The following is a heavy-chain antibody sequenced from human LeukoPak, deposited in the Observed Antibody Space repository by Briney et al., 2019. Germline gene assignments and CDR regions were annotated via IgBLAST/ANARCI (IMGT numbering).Heavy chain of an antibody. V-gene: IGHV3-49*04. CDR2: IRSKAYGGTT. J-gene: IGHJ4*02. CDR1: GFTFSSYA. Sequence: PGGSLRLSCAASGFTFSSYAMSWVRQAPGKGLERVGFIRSKAYGGTTEYAASVKGRFTISRDDSKSIAYLQMNSLKTEDTAVYYCTRDEGYYYDSSGYLGYWGQGTLVTVSS. CDR3: TRDEGYYYDSSGYLGY. D-gene: IGHD3-22*01.